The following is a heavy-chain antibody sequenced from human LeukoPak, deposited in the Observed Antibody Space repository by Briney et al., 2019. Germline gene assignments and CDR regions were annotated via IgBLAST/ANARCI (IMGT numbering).Heavy chain of an antibody. CDR1: GYTFTVYY. Sequence: ASVKVSCKASGYTFTVYYLHWLRQAPGQGLEWMGWISPNSGGTNYAQKFQGWVTMTRDTSISTAYMELSRLRSDDTAVYYCARGAATYYDFWSGYSLSSDYWGQGTLVTVSS. D-gene: IGHD3-3*01. CDR3: ARGAATYYDFWSGYSLSSDY. J-gene: IGHJ4*02. CDR2: ISPNSGGT. V-gene: IGHV1-2*04.